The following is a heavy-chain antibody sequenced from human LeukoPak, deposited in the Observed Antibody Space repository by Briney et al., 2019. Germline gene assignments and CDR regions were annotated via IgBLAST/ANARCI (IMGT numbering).Heavy chain of an antibody. CDR3: ARPDYDFWSGSPGGHYMDV. V-gene: IGHV3-7*01. Sequence: GGSLRLSCAASGFTFSTYWMNWVRQAPGKGLEWVASIKLDGGENYYVDSVKGRFTISRDNAKNSLSLQMNSLRAEDTAVYYCARPDYDFWSGSPGGHYMDVWGKGTTVTVSS. CDR1: GFTFSTYW. J-gene: IGHJ6*03. D-gene: IGHD3-3*01. CDR2: IKLDGGEN.